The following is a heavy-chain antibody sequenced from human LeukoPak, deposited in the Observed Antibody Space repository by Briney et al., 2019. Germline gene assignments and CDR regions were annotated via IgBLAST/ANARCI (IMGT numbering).Heavy chain of an antibody. V-gene: IGHV4-59*01. D-gene: IGHD5-12*01. CDR2: IYYSGST. CDR3: ARGYSGYDHTFDY. Sequence: SETLSLTCTVSGGSISSYYWSWIRQPPGKGQEWIGYIYYSGSTNYNPSLESRVTISVDTSKNQFSLKLSSVTAADTAVYYCARGYSGYDHTFDYWGQGTLVTVSS. CDR1: GGSISSYY. J-gene: IGHJ4*02.